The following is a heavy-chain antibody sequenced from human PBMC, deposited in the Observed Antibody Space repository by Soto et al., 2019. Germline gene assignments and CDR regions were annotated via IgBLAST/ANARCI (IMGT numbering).Heavy chain of an antibody. J-gene: IGHJ4*02. D-gene: IGHD3-22*01. CDR1: GGTFSSYA. Sequence: SVKVSCKASGGTFSSYAISWVRQAPGQGLEWMGGIIPIFGTANYAQKFQGRVTITADESTSTAYMELSSLRSEDTAVYYCAKQKGSGYSPPYFDYWGQGTLVTVSS. CDR3: AKQKGSGYSPPYFDY. V-gene: IGHV1-69*13. CDR2: IIPIFGTA.